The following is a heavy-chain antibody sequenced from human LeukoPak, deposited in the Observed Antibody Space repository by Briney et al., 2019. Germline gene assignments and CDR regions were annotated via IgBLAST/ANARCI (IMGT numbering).Heavy chain of an antibody. V-gene: IGHV4-59*01. Sequence: PSETLPLTCTVSGGSISSYYWSWIRQPPGKGLEWIGYIYYSGSTNYNPSLKSRVTISVDTSKNQFSLKLSSVTAADTAVYYCARTSSGYYGSGSYYWNYYYYYMDVWGKGTTVTVS. CDR1: GGSISSYY. CDR2: IYYSGST. J-gene: IGHJ6*03. CDR3: ARTSSGYYGSGSYYWNYYYYYMDV. D-gene: IGHD3-10*01.